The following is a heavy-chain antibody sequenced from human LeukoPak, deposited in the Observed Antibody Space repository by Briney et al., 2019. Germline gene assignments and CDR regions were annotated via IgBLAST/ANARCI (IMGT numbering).Heavy chain of an antibody. Sequence: SETLSLTCAVYGGSFSGYYWSWMRQPPGKGLEWIGEINHSGSINYNPSLKSRVTISVDTSKNQFFLKLTSVTAADTAVYYCARGRRATPDYWGQGTLVTVSS. V-gene: IGHV4-34*01. CDR2: INHSGSI. J-gene: IGHJ4*02. CDR1: GGSFSGYY. CDR3: ARGRRATPDY.